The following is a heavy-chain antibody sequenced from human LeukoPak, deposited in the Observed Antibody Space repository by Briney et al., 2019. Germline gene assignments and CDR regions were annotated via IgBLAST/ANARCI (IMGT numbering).Heavy chain of an antibody. CDR1: GFTFSSYS. V-gene: IGHV3-48*01. Sequence: GGSLRLSCATSGFTFSSYSMNWVRQAPGKGLEWVSYISSSSTTIYYADSVKGRFTISRDNSKNTLYLQMNSLRAEDTAVYYCAKRLVPDYWGQGTLVTVSS. CDR2: ISSSSTTI. CDR3: AKRLVPDY. J-gene: IGHJ4*02. D-gene: IGHD3-9*01.